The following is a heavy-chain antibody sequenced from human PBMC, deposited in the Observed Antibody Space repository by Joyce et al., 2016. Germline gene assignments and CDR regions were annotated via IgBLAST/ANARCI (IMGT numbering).Heavy chain of an antibody. CDR3: ARRPFRFDI. V-gene: IGHV4-39*01. Sequence: QLQLQESGPGLVKTSETLSLTCSVSGGSISSNSHYWAWIRQPPGRGLEWIGTTYYSGGTYYKPCLKGRVTISVDKSKNQFSLTLTSVTAADTAVYYCARRPFRFDIWGQGTMVTVSS. CDR2: TYYSGGT. CDR1: GGSISSNSHY. J-gene: IGHJ3*02.